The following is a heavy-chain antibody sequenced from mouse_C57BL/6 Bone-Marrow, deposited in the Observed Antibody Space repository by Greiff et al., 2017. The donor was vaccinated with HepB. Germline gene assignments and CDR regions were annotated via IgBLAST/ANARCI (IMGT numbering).Heavy chain of an antibody. CDR3: ATWGGYAMDY. CDR1: GFNIKDDY. J-gene: IGHJ4*01. CDR2: IDPENGDT. Sequence: EVQLQQSGAELVRPGASVKLSCTASGFNIKDDYMHWVKQRPEQGLEWIGWIDPENGDTEYASKFQGKATITAETSSNTAYLQLSSLTSEDTAVYYCATWGGYAMDYWGQGTSVTVSS. V-gene: IGHV14-4*01.